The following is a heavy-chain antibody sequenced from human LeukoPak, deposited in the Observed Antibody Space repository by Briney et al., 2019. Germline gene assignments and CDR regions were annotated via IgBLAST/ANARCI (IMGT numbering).Heavy chain of an antibody. D-gene: IGHD6-13*01. CDR3: AKLAASETGEGS. J-gene: IGHJ5*02. CDR2: ISTYNGHT. V-gene: IGHV1-18*04. Sequence: ASVKVSCKAPGYSFTSYGVTWVRQAPRQGLEWMGWISTYNGHTVYAEKFQGRVTMTTDTSASTVYMELSSLRSEDTAIYYCAKLAASETGEGSWGQGTLVPSPQ. CDR1: GYSFTSYG.